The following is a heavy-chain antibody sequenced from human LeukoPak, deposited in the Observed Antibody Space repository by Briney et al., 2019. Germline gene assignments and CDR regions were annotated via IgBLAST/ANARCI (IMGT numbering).Heavy chain of an antibody. Sequence: ASVKVSCKASGGTFSSYAISWVRQAPGQGLEWMGGIIPIFGTANYAQKFQGRVTITTDESTSTAYMELSSLRSEDTAVYYCARGGPFLGDSDFWDFQHWGQGTLVTVSS. CDR3: ARGGPFLGDSDFWDFQH. D-gene: IGHD3-3*01. J-gene: IGHJ1*01. CDR1: GGTFSSYA. CDR2: IIPIFGTA. V-gene: IGHV1-69*05.